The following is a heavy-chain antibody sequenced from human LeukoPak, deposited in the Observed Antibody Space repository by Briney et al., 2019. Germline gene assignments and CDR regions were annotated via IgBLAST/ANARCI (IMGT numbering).Heavy chain of an antibody. D-gene: IGHD2-8*02. J-gene: IGHJ4*02. V-gene: IGHV3-48*03. Sequence: GGSLRLSCAASGFTFSSYEMNWVRQAPGKGLEWVSYISSSGSTIYYADSVKGRFTISRDTAKNSLYLQMNSLRAEDTAVYYCARKVLNYFDYWGQGTLVTVSS. CDR3: ARKVLNYFDY. CDR1: GFTFSSYE. CDR2: ISSSGSTI.